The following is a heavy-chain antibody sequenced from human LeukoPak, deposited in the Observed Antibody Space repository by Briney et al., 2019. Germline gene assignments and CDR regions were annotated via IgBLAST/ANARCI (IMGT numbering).Heavy chain of an antibody. CDR2: IIPIFGTA. CDR1: GGTFSSYA. CDR3: ARGPLLRVLEWSGYWFDP. D-gene: IGHD3-3*01. V-gene: IGHV1-69*05. J-gene: IGHJ5*02. Sequence: SVKVSCKASGGTFSSYAISWVRQALGQGLEWMGRIIPIFGTANYAQKFQGRVTITTDESTSTAYMELSSLRSEDTAVYYCARGPLLRVLEWSGYWFDPWGQGTLVTVSS.